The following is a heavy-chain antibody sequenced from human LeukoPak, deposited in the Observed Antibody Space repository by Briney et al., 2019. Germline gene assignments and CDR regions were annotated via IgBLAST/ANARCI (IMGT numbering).Heavy chain of an antibody. CDR3: AKDYYCSSTSCHARAFDI. CDR2: ISGSGGST. Sequence: PGGSLRLSCGASGFTFSSDAMSWVRQAPGKGVEWVSAISGSGGSTYYADSVKGRFTISRDNSTNPLYLQMNSLRAEDTAVYYCAKDYYCSSTSCHARAFDIWGQGTMVTVSS. D-gene: IGHD2-2*01. CDR1: GFTFSSDA. V-gene: IGHV3-23*01. J-gene: IGHJ3*02.